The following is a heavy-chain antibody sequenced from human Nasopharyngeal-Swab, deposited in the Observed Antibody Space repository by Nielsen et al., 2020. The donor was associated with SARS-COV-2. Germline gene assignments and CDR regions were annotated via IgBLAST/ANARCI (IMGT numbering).Heavy chain of an antibody. Sequence: GGSLRLSCAASGFTFSSYAMHWVRQPAGKGLAWVAVISFDGSHKYYADSVKGRSTISRDNSKNTLYLQVNSLRPADTAVYYCARSGSGSYRAYFDYWGQGALVTVSS. D-gene: IGHD3-10*01. V-gene: IGHV3-30*01. J-gene: IGHJ4*02. CDR3: ARSGSGSYRAYFDY. CDR2: ISFDGSHK. CDR1: GFTFSSYA.